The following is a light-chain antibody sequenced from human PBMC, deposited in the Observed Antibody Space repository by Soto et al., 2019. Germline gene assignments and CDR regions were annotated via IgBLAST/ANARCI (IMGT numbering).Light chain of an antibody. Sequence: IQITHSPSTLSSSILYIVTMTCRASEDINDWLAWYQQKPGNAPKFLIYDASTLQSGVPSRFSGSGSGTEFTLTLSSLQPDDSATYYCQQYKRRRTFGQGTKLDIK. CDR1: EDINDW. J-gene: IGKJ1*01. V-gene: IGKV1-5*01. CDR2: DAS. CDR3: QQYKRRRT.